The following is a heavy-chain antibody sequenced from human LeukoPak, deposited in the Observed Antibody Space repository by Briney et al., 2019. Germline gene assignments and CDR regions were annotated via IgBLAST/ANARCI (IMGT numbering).Heavy chain of an antibody. J-gene: IGHJ4*02. CDR1: GGSNSSYY. Sequence: SETLSLTCTVSGGSNSSYYWSWIRQPPGKGLEWIGYIYYTGSTNYNPSLKSRVTISVDTSKNQFSLNLTSVTAADTAVYYCARTLPSSYCSGGSCWNDYWGQGTLVTVSS. CDR2: IYYTGST. V-gene: IGHV4-59*08. D-gene: IGHD2-15*01. CDR3: ARTLPSSYCSGGSCWNDY.